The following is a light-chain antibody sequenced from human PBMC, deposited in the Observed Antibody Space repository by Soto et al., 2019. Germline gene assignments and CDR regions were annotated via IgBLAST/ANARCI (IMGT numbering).Light chain of an antibody. CDR2: AAS. CDR1: QDIRID. V-gene: IGKV1-6*01. Sequence: AIQMTQSPSSLSASVGDRVTITCRASQDIRIDLGWYQLKPGKAPKLLIYAASSLQSGDPSRFSGSGPGTDFTLTISSLQPEDFATYYCLQDYSYPYTFGQGTKLEIK. CDR3: LQDYSYPYT. J-gene: IGKJ2*01.